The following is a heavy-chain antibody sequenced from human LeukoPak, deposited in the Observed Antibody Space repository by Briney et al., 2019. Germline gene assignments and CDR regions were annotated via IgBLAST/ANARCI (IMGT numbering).Heavy chain of an antibody. CDR2: INPNSGGT. J-gene: IGHJ5*02. Sequence: ASVKVSCKASGYTFTGYYMHWVRQAPGQGPEWVGWINPNSGGTNYAQKFQGRVTMTRDTSLSTVYMELSRLRSDDTAVYYCATQATSGWHFSWGQGTLVTASS. V-gene: IGHV1-2*02. CDR1: GYTFTGYY. D-gene: IGHD6-19*01. CDR3: ATQATSGWHFS.